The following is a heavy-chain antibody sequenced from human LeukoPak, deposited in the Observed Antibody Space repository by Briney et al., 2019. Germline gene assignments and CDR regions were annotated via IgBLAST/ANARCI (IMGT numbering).Heavy chain of an antibody. CDR2: IYSGGTT. CDR3: TRGGSVPATRSFDY. D-gene: IGHD5-24*01. CDR1: GFTVSSDY. Sequence: GGSLRLSCSASGFTVSSDYMSWVRQAPGKGLAWLSVIYSGGTTYYADSVRGRFTISRDNSKNTVYLQMNSLRVEDTAVYYCTRGGSVPATRSFDYWGQGTLVTVSS. V-gene: IGHV3-66*01. J-gene: IGHJ4*02.